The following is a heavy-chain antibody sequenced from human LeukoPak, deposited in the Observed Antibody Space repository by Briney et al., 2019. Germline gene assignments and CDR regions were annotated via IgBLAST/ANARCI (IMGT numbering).Heavy chain of an antibody. D-gene: IGHD4-17*01. CDR2: ISWNSGSI. J-gene: IGHJ4*02. CDR1: GFTFDDYA. Sequence: GRSLRLSCAASGFTFDDYAMHWVRQAPGKGLEWVSGISWNSGSIGYADSVKGRFTISRDNAKNSLYLQMNSLRAEDTALYYCAKDKNYYGEYGFDYWGQGTLVTVSS. V-gene: IGHV3-9*01. CDR3: AKDKNYYGEYGFDY.